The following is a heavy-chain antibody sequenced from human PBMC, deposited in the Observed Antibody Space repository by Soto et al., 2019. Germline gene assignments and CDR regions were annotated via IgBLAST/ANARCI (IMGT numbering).Heavy chain of an antibody. CDR3: AREGALGNFEF. D-gene: IGHD3-16*01. CDR2: IYHSGNT. CDR1: GASFSRGDYY. Sequence: QVQLQESGPGLVKPSQTLSLTCTVSGASFSRGDYYWSWIRQHPGKGLEWIGYIYHSGNTAYKSSLKSRAIISLDTSKNQFSLKLTSVTAADTAVYYCAREGALGNFEFWGQETLVTVSS. J-gene: IGHJ4*02. V-gene: IGHV4-31*03.